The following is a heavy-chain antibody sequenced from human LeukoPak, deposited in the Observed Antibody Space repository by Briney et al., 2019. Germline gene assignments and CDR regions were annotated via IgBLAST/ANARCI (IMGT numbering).Heavy chain of an antibody. CDR1: GFTFSGSA. CDR2: IRSKANSYAT. J-gene: IGHJ4*02. V-gene: IGHV3-73*01. Sequence: GGSLRLSCAASGFTFSGSAMHWVRQASGKGLEWVGRIRSKANSYATAYAASVKGRFTISRDDSKNTAYLQMNSLKTEDTAVYYCTRQDYGDYPADYWGQGTLVTVSS. CDR3: TRQDYGDYPADY. D-gene: IGHD4-17*01.